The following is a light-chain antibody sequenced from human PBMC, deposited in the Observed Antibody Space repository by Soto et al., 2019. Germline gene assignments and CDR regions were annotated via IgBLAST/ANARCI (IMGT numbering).Light chain of an antibody. V-gene: IGKV1-5*01. CDR1: ESLDNW. CDR3: QQYHTDWT. CDR2: AAS. J-gene: IGKJ1*01. Sequence: DIQMTQSPSTLSASVGDTVTITCRASESLDNWLAWYQQKPGKAPKLLLFAASTLLGGVPSRFSGRGSGTEFTLTISSPQADDFATYYCQQYHTDWTFGQGTKVDIK.